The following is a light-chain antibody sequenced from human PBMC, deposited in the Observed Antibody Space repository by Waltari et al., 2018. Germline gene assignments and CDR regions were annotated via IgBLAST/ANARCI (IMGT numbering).Light chain of an antibody. J-gene: IGLJ3*02. Sequence: QSALTQPASVSGSPGQSLTIPCTGTSRAVGGYDYVSWYQQHSGKAPKLIIFNVKKRPSGVSTRFSGSKSGNTASLTISGLQAEDEAHYYCNSYTSSASRVFGGGTKLTVL. CDR3: NSYTSSASRV. V-gene: IGLV2-14*03. CDR2: NVK. CDR1: SRAVGGYDY.